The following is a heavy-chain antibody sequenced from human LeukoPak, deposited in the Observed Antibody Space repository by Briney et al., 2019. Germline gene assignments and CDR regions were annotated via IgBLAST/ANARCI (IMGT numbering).Heavy chain of an antibody. J-gene: IGHJ4*02. CDR1: GYTFTDYY. V-gene: IGHV1-2*02. CDR3: ASGDSDYDVNRRPLHY. CDR2: IIPNGGGT. D-gene: IGHD5-12*01. Sequence: ASVTVSCKTSGYTFTDYYIHWVRQAPGQGLEWMGWIIPNGGGTNYAQKFQGRVTMTRDTSISTAYVEVYTLTSDDTAIYYCASGDSDYDVNRRPLHYWGQGTLVTVSS.